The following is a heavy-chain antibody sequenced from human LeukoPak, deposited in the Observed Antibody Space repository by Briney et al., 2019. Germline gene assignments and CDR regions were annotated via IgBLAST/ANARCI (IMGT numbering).Heavy chain of an antibody. CDR2: INHSGST. V-gene: IGHV4-34*01. CDR1: GGSFIGYY. J-gene: IGHJ5*02. Sequence: PSETLSLTCAVYGGSFIGYYWSWIRQPPGKGLEWIGEINHSGSTNYNPSLKSRVTISVDTSKNQFSLKLSSVTAADTAVYYCARGRYWGVTTWNWFDPWGQGTLVTVSS. D-gene: IGHD4-17*01. CDR3: ARGRYWGVTTWNWFDP.